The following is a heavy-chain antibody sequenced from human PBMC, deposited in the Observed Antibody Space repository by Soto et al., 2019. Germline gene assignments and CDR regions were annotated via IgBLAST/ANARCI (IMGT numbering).Heavy chain of an antibody. Sequence: QVQLVQSGAELKKPGSSVKVSCEASGVSFISYSFTWVRQAPGQGLEWMGRIIPIQGKANYALKFQDRVTITADRSTRTAYMERRSLRPEDTAVYYCAKSLLFVDHAYMDVWGKGTTVTVSS. V-gene: IGHV1-69*02. CDR3: AKSLLFVDHAYMDV. D-gene: IGHD2-21*01. J-gene: IGHJ6*03. CDR2: IIPIQGKA. CDR1: GVSFISYS.